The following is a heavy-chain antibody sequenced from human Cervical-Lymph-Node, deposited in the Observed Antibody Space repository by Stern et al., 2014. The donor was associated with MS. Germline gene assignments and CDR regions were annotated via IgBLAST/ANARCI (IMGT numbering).Heavy chain of an antibody. V-gene: IGHV1-18*01. CDR1: GYTFTNTG. Sequence: VQLVQSGAEVKKPGASVKVSCKASGYTFTNTGINWVRMAPGQGTEWMGWVSTYNGNTKYAQKLRGRVTMTTDTSTSTAYMELRSLRSDDTAVYYCARGDDKTSYDYWGQGTLVTVSS. J-gene: IGHJ4*02. CDR3: ARGDDKTSYDY. CDR2: VSTYNGNT. D-gene: IGHD1-1*01.